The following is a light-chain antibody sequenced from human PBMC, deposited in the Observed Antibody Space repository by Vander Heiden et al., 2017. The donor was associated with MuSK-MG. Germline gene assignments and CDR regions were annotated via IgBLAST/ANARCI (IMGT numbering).Light chain of an antibody. Sequence: EIVMTQSSVTLSVSPGERATLSCRASQGISANLAWYQQKPGQAPRLLIYDSSTRATGTPARFSGSGSGTEFTLTISILQSEEFAVYYCQQEDKWPGTFGQGTRLEIK. CDR2: DSS. J-gene: IGKJ2*01. CDR1: QGISAN. CDR3: QQEDKWPGT. V-gene: IGKV3D-15*01.